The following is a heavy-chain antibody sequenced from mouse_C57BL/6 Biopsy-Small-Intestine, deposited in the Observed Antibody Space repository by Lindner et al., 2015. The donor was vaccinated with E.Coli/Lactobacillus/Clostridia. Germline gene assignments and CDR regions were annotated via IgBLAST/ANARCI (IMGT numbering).Heavy chain of an antibody. J-gene: IGHJ1*01. V-gene: IGHV1-36*01. CDR1: GYTFTDYP. CDR3: ATDNGDDMSPYGLDV. D-gene: IGHD1-1*01. Sequence: SVKVSCKVSGYTFTDYPMHWVRQAPGKGLEWMGLVHPEEGETRYADKFQARVTIIADTSTDTAYIELSSLRSEDSAVYFCATDNGDDMSPYGLDVWGQGTTVTVSS. CDR2: VHPEEGET.